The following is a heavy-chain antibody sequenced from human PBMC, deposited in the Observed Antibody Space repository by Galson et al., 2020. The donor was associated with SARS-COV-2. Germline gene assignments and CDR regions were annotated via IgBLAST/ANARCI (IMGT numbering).Heavy chain of an antibody. CDR2: SNGDGSST. D-gene: IGHD3-3*01. Sequence: GEALKISCAASGFTFSKNWMHWVRQAPGEGVLWLSRSNGDGSSTTYSDSAKGRFNIPRDNAQNPVYLQMTRLRAEDTATYYRVTTLTWGYDSVYVDHWGQGTLVTVSS. CDR3: VTTLTWGYDSVYVDH. J-gene: IGHJ4*02. V-gene: IGHV3-74*03. CDR1: GFTFSKNW.